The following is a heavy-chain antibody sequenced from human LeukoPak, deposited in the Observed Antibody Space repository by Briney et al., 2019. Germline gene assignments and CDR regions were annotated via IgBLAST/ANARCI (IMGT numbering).Heavy chain of an antibody. CDR3: AKDTTPPKAGFDP. V-gene: IGHV3-30*02. CDR1: GFTFSSYG. Sequence: GGTLRLSCAPSGFTFSSYGMHWVRQAPGKGLEWVAFIRYDGSNKYYADSVKSRFTISRDNSTNTLYLQMNSLRAEDTAVYYCAKDTTPPKAGFDPWGQGTLVTVSS. D-gene: IGHD1-14*01. CDR2: IRYDGSNK. J-gene: IGHJ5*02.